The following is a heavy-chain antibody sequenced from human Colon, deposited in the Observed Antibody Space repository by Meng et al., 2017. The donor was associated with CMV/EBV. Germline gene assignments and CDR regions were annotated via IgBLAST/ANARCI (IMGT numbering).Heavy chain of an antibody. CDR3: TKSFWATGDTYAFFDF. CDR1: FTFSSYG. Sequence: FTFSSYGMSWVRQAPGKGLEWVSGIGGSDDGKLSADSLKGRFTISRDNSKNVLYLQMNSLRAEDTAVYYCTKSFWATGDTYAFFDFWGQGTLVTVSS. J-gene: IGHJ4*02. CDR2: IGGSDDGK. D-gene: IGHD7-27*01. V-gene: IGHV3-23*01.